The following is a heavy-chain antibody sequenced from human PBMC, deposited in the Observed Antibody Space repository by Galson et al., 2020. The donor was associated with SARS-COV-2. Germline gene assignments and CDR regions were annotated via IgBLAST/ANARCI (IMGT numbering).Heavy chain of an antibody. J-gene: IGHJ4*02. CDR1: GFTFSSYG. CDR3: ARDHRSSGWYVDY. D-gene: IGHD6-19*01. CDR2: IWYDGSNK. Sequence: GESLKISCAASGFTFSSYGMHWVRQAPGKGLEWVAVIWYDGSNKYYADSVKGRFTISRDNSKNTLYLQMNSLRAEDTAVYYCARDHRSSGWYVDYWGQGTLVTVSS. V-gene: IGHV3-33*01.